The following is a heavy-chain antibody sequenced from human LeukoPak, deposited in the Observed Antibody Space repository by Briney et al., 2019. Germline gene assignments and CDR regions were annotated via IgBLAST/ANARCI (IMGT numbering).Heavy chain of an antibody. D-gene: IGHD1-26*01. CDR1: GDSVSSNSAA. V-gene: IGHV6-1*01. J-gene: IGHJ3*02. CDR2: TYYRSKWYN. Sequence: SQTLSLTCAISGDSVSSNSAAWNWIRQSPSRGLEWLGRTYYRSKWYNDYAVSVKSRITINPDTSKNQFSLQLNSVTPEDTSVYYCARVTSGTYYALPAYDIWGQGILVAVSS. CDR3: ARVTSGTYYALPAYDI.